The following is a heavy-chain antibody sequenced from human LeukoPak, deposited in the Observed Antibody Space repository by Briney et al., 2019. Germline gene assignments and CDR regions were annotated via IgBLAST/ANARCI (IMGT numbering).Heavy chain of an antibody. D-gene: IGHD6-13*01. Sequence: GGSLRLSCAASGFTFSAYWMHWVRLVPGKGLVCLSLVIKVGNRTNYADSVKGRFTISRDNAKNTLYLQMNSLRVEDTAVYYCARDWSSSSYGSWDGHFMDVWGKGTAVTVSS. J-gene: IGHJ6*03. CDR3: ARDWSSSSYGSWDGHFMDV. CDR2: VIKVGNRT. V-gene: IGHV3-74*01. CDR1: GFTFSAYW.